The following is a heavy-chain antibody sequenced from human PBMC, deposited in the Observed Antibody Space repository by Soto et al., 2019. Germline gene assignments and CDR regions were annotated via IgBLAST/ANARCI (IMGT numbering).Heavy chain of an antibody. CDR1: GGTFSSYA. Sequence: SVKVSCKASGGTFSSYAISWVRQAPGQGLEWMGGIIPIFGTANYAQKFQGRVTITADESTSTAYMELSSLRSEDTAVYYCARDGYYDSSGPSRYYFDYWGQGTLVTVSS. CDR3: ARDGYYDSSGPSRYYFDY. J-gene: IGHJ4*02. CDR2: IIPIFGTA. D-gene: IGHD3-22*01. V-gene: IGHV1-69*13.